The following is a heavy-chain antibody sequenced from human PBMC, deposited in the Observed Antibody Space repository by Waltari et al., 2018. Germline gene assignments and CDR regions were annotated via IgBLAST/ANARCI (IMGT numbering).Heavy chain of an antibody. V-gene: IGHV4-34*01. J-gene: IGHJ6*02. CDR1: GGSFSGYY. CDR2: INHSGST. Sequence: QVQLQQWGAGLLQPSETLSLTCAVYGGSFSGYYWSWIRQPHGKGLEWIGEINHSGSTNYNPSLKSRVTISVDTSKNQFSLKLSSVTAADTAVYYCARRGYSSSWYVSYYYYGMDVWGQGTTVTVSS. D-gene: IGHD6-13*01. CDR3: ARRGYSSSWYVSYYYYGMDV.